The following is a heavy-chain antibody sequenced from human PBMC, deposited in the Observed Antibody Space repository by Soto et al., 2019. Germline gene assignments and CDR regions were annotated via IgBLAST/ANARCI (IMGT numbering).Heavy chain of an antibody. V-gene: IGHV3-15*01. D-gene: IGHD3-10*01. CDR1: GLTLSNSW. CDR2: IKSKTDGGTT. CDR3: TTEGPLLLWIPDI. Sequence: GFLRLSFAPSGLTLSNSWMSWVRQAPGKGLEWVGRIKSKTDGGTTDYAAPVKGRFTISRDDSKNTMYLQMNSLKTEDTAVYYWTTEGPLLLWIPDIWGQGTMVTVSS. J-gene: IGHJ3*02.